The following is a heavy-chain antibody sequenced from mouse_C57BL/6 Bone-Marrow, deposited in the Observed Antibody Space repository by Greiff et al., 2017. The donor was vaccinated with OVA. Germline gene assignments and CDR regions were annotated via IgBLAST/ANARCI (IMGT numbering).Heavy chain of an antibody. CDR3: ARLPIITTVVAPMDY. V-gene: IGHV1-61*01. CDR1: GYTFTSYW. D-gene: IGHD1-1*01. Sequence: QVQLQQPGAELVRPGSSVKLSCKASGYTFTSYWMDWVKQRPGQGLEWIGNIYPSDSETHYNQKFKDKATLTVDKSSSTAYMQLSSLTSEDSAVYYCARLPIITTVVAPMDYWGQGTSVTVSS. J-gene: IGHJ4*01. CDR2: IYPSDSET.